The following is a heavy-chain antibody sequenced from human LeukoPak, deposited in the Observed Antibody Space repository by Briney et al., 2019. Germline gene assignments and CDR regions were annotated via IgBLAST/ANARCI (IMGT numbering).Heavy chain of an antibody. CDR3: ARLRFDFWSGYTHPYFDY. V-gene: IGHV4-39*01. Sequence: SETLSLTCTVSGGSISSSSYSRGWIRQPPGKGLEWIGSIFYSGTTYYNPSLKSRVTISVDTSKIQFSLKLSSVAATDTAVYFCARLRFDFWSGYTHPYFDYWGQGTLVTVSS. CDR1: GGSISSSSYS. CDR2: IFYSGTT. J-gene: IGHJ4*02. D-gene: IGHD3-3*01.